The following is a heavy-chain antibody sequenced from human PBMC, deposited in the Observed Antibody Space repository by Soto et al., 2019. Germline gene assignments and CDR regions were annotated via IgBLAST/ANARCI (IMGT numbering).Heavy chain of an antibody. CDR1: GFTFSPYA. CDR3: AKGLRRLLRTQYYYGLDV. CDR2: ISGSGGNT. Sequence: GGSLRLSCAASGFTFSPYAVTWVRQAPGKGLEWVSSISGSGGNTNYADSVKGRFTVSRDNSKRTLSLQMNSLTEEDTAIYYCAKGLRRLLRTQYYYGLDVWGRGTTVTVSS. D-gene: IGHD3-16*01. J-gene: IGHJ6*02. V-gene: IGHV3-23*01.